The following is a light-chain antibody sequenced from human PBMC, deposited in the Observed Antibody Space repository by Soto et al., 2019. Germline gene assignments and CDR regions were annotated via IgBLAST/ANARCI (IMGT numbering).Light chain of an antibody. Sequence: EIVMTQSPATLSVSPGETTRLSCRASQSVGSDLAWYQQKPGQAPRLLIYGASTRATGIPARFSGSGSGTEFTLTISSLQSEDFAVYYCQQYNNWPLTFGQGTKVDIK. CDR1: QSVGSD. CDR2: GAS. J-gene: IGKJ1*01. V-gene: IGKV3D-15*01. CDR3: QQYNNWPLT.